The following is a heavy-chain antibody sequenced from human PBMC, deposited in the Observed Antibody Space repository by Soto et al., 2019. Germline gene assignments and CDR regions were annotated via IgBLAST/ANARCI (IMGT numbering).Heavy chain of an antibody. CDR1: GGTFSSYA. Sequence: SVKVSCKASGGTFSSYAISWVRQAPGQGLEWMGGIIPIFGTANYAQKFQGRVTITADESTSTAYMELSSLRSEDTAVYYCAREKGYYDFWSGKPYYYYGMDVWGQGTTVTVSS. V-gene: IGHV1-69*13. D-gene: IGHD3-3*01. CDR2: IIPIFGTA. CDR3: AREKGYYDFWSGKPYYYYGMDV. J-gene: IGHJ6*02.